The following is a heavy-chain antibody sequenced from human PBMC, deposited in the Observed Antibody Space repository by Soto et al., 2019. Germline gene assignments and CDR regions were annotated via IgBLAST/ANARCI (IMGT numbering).Heavy chain of an antibody. J-gene: IGHJ6*02. Sequence: GESLKISFKGSGYSFTSYWIGWVRQMPGKGLEWMGIIYPGDSDTRYSPSFQGQVTISADKSISTAYLQWSSLKASDTAMYYCAKVDYGGNSGYYYYGMDVCGQGTTVTVCS. D-gene: IGHD4-17*01. CDR3: AKVDYGGNSGYYYYGMDV. CDR2: IYPGDSDT. V-gene: IGHV5-51*01. CDR1: GYSFTSYW.